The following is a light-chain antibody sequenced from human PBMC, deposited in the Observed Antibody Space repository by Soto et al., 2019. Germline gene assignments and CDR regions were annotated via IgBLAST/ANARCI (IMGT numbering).Light chain of an antibody. CDR1: SSDVGAYNY. Sequence: QSVLTQPASVSGSPGQSITISCTGTSSDVGAYNYVSWYQQHPGKAPKLMIYDVSNRPSGVSNRFSGSKSGTTASLTISGLQAEDEADYYCSSYTSSTTLEVFGTGTKLTVL. CDR3: SSYTSSTTLEV. V-gene: IGLV2-14*03. CDR2: DVS. J-gene: IGLJ1*01.